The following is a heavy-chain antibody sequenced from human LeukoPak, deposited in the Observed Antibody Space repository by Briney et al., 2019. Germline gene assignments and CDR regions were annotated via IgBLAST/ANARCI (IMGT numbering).Heavy chain of an antibody. CDR1: GYTFTNYY. Sequence: ASVKVSCKASGYTFTNYYIHWVRQAPGQGLEWMGMIVPSGGSTSYEQKFQGRVTITTDESTSTAYMELSSLRSEDTAVYYCARDLVVPAAINGWFDPWGQGTLVTVSS. CDR3: ARDLVVPAAINGWFDP. CDR2: IVPSGGST. V-gene: IGHV1-46*01. D-gene: IGHD2-2*01. J-gene: IGHJ5*02.